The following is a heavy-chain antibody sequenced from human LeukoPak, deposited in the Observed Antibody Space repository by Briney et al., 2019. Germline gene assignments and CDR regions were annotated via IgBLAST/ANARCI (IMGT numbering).Heavy chain of an antibody. CDR2: ISYTGVS. D-gene: IGHD5-12*01. CDR3: ARAGGYSGYDWGYYYYYGMDV. J-gene: IGHJ6*02. CDR1: GVSISRSY. V-gene: IGHV4-59*08. Sequence: PSETLSLTCSVSGVSISRSYWIWIRQTPGKGLEWIGYISYTGVSSYNPSLKSRVTISVDTSKNQFSLKLSSVTAADTAVYYCARAGGYSGYDWGYYYYYGMDVWGQGTTVTVSS.